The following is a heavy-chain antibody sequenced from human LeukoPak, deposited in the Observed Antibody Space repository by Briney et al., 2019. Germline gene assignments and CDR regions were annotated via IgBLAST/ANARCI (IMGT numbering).Heavy chain of an antibody. CDR2: IYSGGDT. CDR1: GFTVSSNY. J-gene: IGHJ4*02. D-gene: IGHD3-22*01. Sequence: GGSLRLSCAASGFTVSSNYMSWVRQAPGKGLEWVSVIYSGGDTYYADSVKGRFTISRDNSKNNLYLQLSSLRAEDTAIYHCAKDGISSGYFYYFDNWGQGTLVTVSS. CDR3: AKDGISSGYFYYFDN. V-gene: IGHV3-53*01.